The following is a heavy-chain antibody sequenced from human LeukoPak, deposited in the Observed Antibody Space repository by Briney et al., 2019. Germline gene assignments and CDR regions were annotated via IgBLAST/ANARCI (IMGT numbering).Heavy chain of an antibody. Sequence: GGSLRLSSAASGFTFSSYAMHWVRQAPGKGLEWVAVISYDGSNKYYADSVKGRFTISRDNSKNTLYLQMNSLRVEDTALFYCARAGGSRYGYAFDVWGQGTLVTVSS. CDR2: ISYDGSNK. J-gene: IGHJ3*01. CDR3: ARAGGSRYGYAFDV. V-gene: IGHV3-30*04. D-gene: IGHD5-12*01. CDR1: GFTFSSYA.